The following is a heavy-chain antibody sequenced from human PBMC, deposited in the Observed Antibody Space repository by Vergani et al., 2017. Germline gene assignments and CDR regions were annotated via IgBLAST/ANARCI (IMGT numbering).Heavy chain of an antibody. V-gene: IGHV4-31*03. CDR1: GGSISSGGYY. CDR2: IYYSGST. J-gene: IGHJ6*02. D-gene: IGHD6-13*01. CDR3: ARMGVVAAASWVDV. Sequence: QVQLQESGPGLVKPSKTLSLTCTVSGGSISSGGYYWSWIRQHPGKGLEWIGYIYYSGSTYYNPSLKSRVTISVDTSKNQFSLKLSSVTAADTAVYYCARMGVVAAASWVDVWGQGTTVTVSS.